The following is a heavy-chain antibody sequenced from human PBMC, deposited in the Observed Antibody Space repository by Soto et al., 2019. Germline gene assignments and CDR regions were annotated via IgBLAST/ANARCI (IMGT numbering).Heavy chain of an antibody. V-gene: IGHV3-53*01. CDR2: IYVGVTT. CDR1: GVSVSSDY. D-gene: IGHD2-15*01. J-gene: IGHJ5*02. CDR3: ARGAGYCSGGSCYGRDWFDP. Sequence: XGSLRLSCAASGVSVSSDYMTWVRQAPGKGLEWVSVIYVGVTTSYAESVKGRFIVSRDNSKNTLYLQMNSLRVEDTAVYYCARGAGYCSGGSCYGRDWFDPWGQGNLVTVSS.